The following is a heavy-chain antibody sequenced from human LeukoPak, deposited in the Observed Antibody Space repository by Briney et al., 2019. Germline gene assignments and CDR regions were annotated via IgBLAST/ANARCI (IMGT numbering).Heavy chain of an antibody. CDR2: ISASGGST. V-gene: IGHV3-23*01. J-gene: IGHJ4*02. D-gene: IGHD4-17*01. Sequence: GGSLRLSCVASGFTFTNCAMSWVRQAPGKGLEWVSAISASGGSTYYADSVKGRFSISRDNSKNTVYLQMNSLRVEDTAVYYCAKDALSAVTTFDYWGQGTLVTVSS. CDR3: AKDALSAVTTFDY. CDR1: GFTFTNCA.